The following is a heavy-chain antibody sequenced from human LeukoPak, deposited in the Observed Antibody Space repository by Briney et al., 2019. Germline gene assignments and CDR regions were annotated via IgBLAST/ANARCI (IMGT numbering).Heavy chain of an antibody. CDR1: GYTFTSYG. CDR3: ATPAPLRYFDWLLPHYYYYGMDV. Sequence: ASVKVSCKASGYTFTSYGISWVRQGPGQGLEWMGWISAYNGNTNYAQKLQGRVTMTTDTSTSTAYMELRSLRSDDTAVYYCATPAPLRYFDWLLPHYYYYGMDVWGQGTTVTVSS. CDR2: ISAYNGNT. D-gene: IGHD3-9*01. V-gene: IGHV1-18*01. J-gene: IGHJ6*02.